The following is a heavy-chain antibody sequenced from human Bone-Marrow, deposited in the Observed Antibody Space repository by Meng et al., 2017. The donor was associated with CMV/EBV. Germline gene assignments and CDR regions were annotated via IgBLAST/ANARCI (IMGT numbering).Heavy chain of an antibody. Sequence: SDTLSLTCTVSGYSISSGYYWGWIRQPPGKGLEWIGSIYHSGSTYYNPSLKSRVTISVDTSKNQFPLKLSSVTAADTAVYYCARAAPFSGSYWVDYWGQGTLVTVSS. CDR2: IYHSGST. CDR3: ARAAPFSGSYWVDY. CDR1: GYSISSGYY. J-gene: IGHJ4*02. D-gene: IGHD1-26*01. V-gene: IGHV4-38-2*02.